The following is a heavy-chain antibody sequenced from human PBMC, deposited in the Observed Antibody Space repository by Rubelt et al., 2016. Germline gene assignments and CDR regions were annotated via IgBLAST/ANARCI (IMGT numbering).Heavy chain of an antibody. CDR2: INQDGSKT. CDR3: ARGDIVATTKPYYYGMDV. V-gene: IGHV3-7*01. D-gene: IGHD5-12*01. J-gene: IGHJ6*02. Sequence: RLSCAASGFTFSSYWMSWVRQAPGKGLYWVANINQDGSKTYYVESVKGRFTISRDNAKNSLYLQMNSLRAGDTAAYYCARGDIVATTKPYYYGMDVWGQGTTVTVSS. CDR1: GFTFSSYW.